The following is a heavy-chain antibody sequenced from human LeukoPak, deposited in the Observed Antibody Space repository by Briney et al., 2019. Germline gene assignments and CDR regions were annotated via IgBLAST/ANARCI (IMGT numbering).Heavy chain of an antibody. Sequence: AASVTVSCKASGYTFTSYGISWVRQAPGQGLDWMGWISAYNGNTNYAQKLQGRVTMTTDTSTSTAYMELRSLRSDDTAVYYCARDKLVSSGWYCNYWGQGTLVTVSS. CDR3: ARDKLVSSGWYCNY. CDR2: ISAYNGNT. V-gene: IGHV1-18*01. CDR1: GYTFTSYG. D-gene: IGHD6-19*01. J-gene: IGHJ4*02.